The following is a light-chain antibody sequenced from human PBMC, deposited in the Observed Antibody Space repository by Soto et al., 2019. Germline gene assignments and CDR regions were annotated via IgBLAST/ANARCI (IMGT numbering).Light chain of an antibody. J-gene: IGKJ4*01. CDR2: GAS. CDR3: QQYNDWPPVT. Sequence: EIVMTQSPGTLSVSPGERATLSCRASQSVSSNLAWYQQKPGQAPRLLIYGASTRATGIPARFSGRGSGTEFTLTISSLQSEDFAVYYGQQYNDWPPVTFGGGTKVEIK. V-gene: IGKV3-15*01. CDR1: QSVSSN.